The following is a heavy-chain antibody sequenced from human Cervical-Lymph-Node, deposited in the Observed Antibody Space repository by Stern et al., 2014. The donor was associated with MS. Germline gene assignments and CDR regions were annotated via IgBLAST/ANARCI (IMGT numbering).Heavy chain of an antibody. V-gene: IGHV3-48*01. CDR2: ISSTGSHI. J-gene: IGHJ3*02. CDR3: AKNKRDYGDYLSTDVLDM. D-gene: IGHD4-17*01. CDR1: GFIFSDYN. Sequence: VQLVESGGGLVQPGGSLRLSCAASGFIFSDYNMNWVRQAPGKGLEWLSFISSTGSHIYYADSVKGRFTISRDNDKSSLYLQLSSLRAEDTAVYFCAKNKRDYGDYLSTDVLDMWGQGTMVTVSS.